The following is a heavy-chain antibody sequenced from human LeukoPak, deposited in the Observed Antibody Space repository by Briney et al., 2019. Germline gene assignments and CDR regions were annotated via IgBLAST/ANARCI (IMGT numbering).Heavy chain of an antibody. CDR2: IRHDGSNK. CDR1: GFTFSTYG. V-gene: IGHV3-30*02. D-gene: IGHD6-13*01. CDR3: AKVRSGDIAAALNY. J-gene: IGHJ4*02. Sequence: PGGSLRLSCAASGFTFSTYGMHWVRQAPGKGLEWVALIRHDGSNKYYADSVKGRFTISRDNSKNTLYLQMNSLRAEDTAVYYCAKVRSGDIAAALNYWGQGTLVPVSS.